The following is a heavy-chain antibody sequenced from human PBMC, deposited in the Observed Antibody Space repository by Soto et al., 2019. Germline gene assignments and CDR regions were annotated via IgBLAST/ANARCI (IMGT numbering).Heavy chain of an antibody. V-gene: IGHV3-33*01. CDR3: ARDQAEIPKIMDV. J-gene: IGHJ6*04. CDR2: IWYDGSNK. CDR1: GFTFSSYG. D-gene: IGHD2-2*02. Sequence: GGSLRLSCAASGFTFSSYGMHWVRQAPGKGLEWVAVIWYDGSNKYYADSVKGRFTISRDNSKNTLYLQMNSLRAEDTAVYYCARDQAEIPKIMDVWRKGTTVTVSS.